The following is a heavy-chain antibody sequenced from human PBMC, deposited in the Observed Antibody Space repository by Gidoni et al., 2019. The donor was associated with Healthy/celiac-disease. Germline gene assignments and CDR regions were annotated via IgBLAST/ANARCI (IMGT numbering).Heavy chain of an antibody. J-gene: IGHJ4*02. CDR1: GFNFSSYG. D-gene: IGHD3-9*01. CDR2: ISYDGSNT. CDR3: AKFFILTGYQPFDS. Sequence: QVKLVESGGGVVQPGRSVRLSCEASGFNFSSYGMHCVRQAPGNGLPGWSFISYDGSNTYYADSVKGRFTISRDNSKNTLYLQLNSLSPEDTAVYYCAKFFILTGYQPFDSLGQGPLVTVS. V-gene: IGHV3-30*18.